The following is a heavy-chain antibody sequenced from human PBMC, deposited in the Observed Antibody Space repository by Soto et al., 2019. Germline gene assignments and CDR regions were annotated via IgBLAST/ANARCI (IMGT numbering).Heavy chain of an antibody. V-gene: IGHV3-64D*06. CDR1: GLNFNDYA. Sequence: GSLRLSCSASGLNFNDYAMHWVRQAAGKGLQYVSSISSYGGTTYYADSVKGRFTISRDNSKNTIYLQMSSLRVEDTAVYYCVKDRFVNYWGQGALVTVSS. CDR3: VKDRFVNY. J-gene: IGHJ4*02. D-gene: IGHD3-3*01. CDR2: ISSYGGTT.